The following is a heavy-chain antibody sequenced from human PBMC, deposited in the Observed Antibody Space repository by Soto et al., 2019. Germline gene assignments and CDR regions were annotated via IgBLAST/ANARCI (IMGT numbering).Heavy chain of an antibody. Sequence: QVQFVQSGAELKKPGASVKVSCKASGYTFTNYAMHWVRQAPGQRLEWMGWINAGNGNTKYSQKFQGRVTITRDTSARTAYVELTSLRSDDTAVYYCARAVYCSSTSCSDAFDIWGQGTLVTVSS. CDR1: GYTFTNYA. V-gene: IGHV1-3*01. CDR3: ARAVYCSSTSCSDAFDI. J-gene: IGHJ3*02. CDR2: INAGNGNT. D-gene: IGHD2-2*01.